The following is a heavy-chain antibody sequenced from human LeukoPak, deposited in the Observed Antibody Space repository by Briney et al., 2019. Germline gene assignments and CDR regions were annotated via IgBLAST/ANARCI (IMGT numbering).Heavy chain of an antibody. V-gene: IGHV3-7*01. Sequence: SGGSLRLSCAASGFTFSNRWMNWVRQAPGKGLEWVANIKQDGSEQYYVDSVKGRFTISRDNDKKSAYLQMNNLRDDDTAVYYCASGSGWVRDDWGQGTLVTVAS. J-gene: IGHJ4*02. CDR1: GFTFSNRW. CDR3: ASGSGWVRDD. CDR2: IKQDGSEQ. D-gene: IGHD5-24*01.